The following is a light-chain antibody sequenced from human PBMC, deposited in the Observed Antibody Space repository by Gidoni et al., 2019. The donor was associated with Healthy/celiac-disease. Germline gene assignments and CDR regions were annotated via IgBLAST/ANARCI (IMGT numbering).Light chain of an antibody. CDR1: QSVSSY. J-gene: IGKJ1*01. CDR2: DAS. V-gene: IGKV3-11*01. Sequence: EIVFTPSPATLSLSPGERATLSCRASQSVSSYLAGYQQKPGQAPRRLIYDASNRATGIPARFSGSGSGTDFTLTISSLEPEDFAVYYCQQRSNWPTFGQGTKVEIK. CDR3: QQRSNWPT.